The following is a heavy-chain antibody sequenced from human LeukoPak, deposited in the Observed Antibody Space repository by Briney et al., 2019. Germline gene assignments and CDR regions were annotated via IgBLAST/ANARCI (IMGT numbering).Heavy chain of an antibody. CDR2: ISYDGSNK. J-gene: IGHJ4*02. CDR3: ARLTMEGGSGSYYWPISQKLLFDY. CDR1: GFTFSSYG. Sequence: GGSLRLSCAASGFTFSSYGMHWVRQAPGKGLEWVAVISYDGSNKYYADSVKGRFTISRDNSKNTLYLQMNSLRAEDTAVYYCARLTMEGGSGSYYWPISQKLLFDYWGQGTLVTVSS. V-gene: IGHV3-30*03. D-gene: IGHD3-10*01.